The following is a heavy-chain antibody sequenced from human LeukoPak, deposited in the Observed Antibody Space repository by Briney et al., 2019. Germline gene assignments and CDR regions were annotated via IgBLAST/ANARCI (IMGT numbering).Heavy chain of an antibody. D-gene: IGHD2-2*01. CDR1: GFTFSSYA. Sequence: GGPLRLSCAASGFTFSSYAMSWVRQAPGKGLEWVSVMSGSGDNTYYADSVKGRFTISRDNSRNTLYLQMNSLRAEDTAIYYCAKDGRVGCSTTTCYLFDCWGQGTLVTVSS. J-gene: IGHJ4*02. CDR2: MSGSGDNT. CDR3: AKDGRVGCSTTTCYLFDC. V-gene: IGHV3-23*01.